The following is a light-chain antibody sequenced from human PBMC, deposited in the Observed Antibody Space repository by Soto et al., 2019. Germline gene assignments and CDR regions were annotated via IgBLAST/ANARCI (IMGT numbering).Light chain of an antibody. CDR1: QSVRSNY. Sequence: EIVLTQPPGTLSLSPGETATLSCRASQSVRSNYLAWYQQKPGQAPRFLIYDASSRAPGIPDRFSGSGSGTDVTLTISRLEPEDFAVYYCQQYGSSPLTVGVGTKVEIK. CDR3: QQYGSSPLT. CDR2: DAS. V-gene: IGKV3-20*01. J-gene: IGKJ4*01.